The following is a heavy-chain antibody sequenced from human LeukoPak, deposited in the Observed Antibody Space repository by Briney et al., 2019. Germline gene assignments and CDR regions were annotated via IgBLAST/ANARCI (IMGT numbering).Heavy chain of an antibody. CDR1: GYTFTGYY. J-gene: IGHJ6*02. CDR2: INPNSGGT. V-gene: IGHV1-2*06. CDR3: AREKMTILGYYYYGMDV. D-gene: IGHD3-3*01. Sequence: ASVKVSCKASGYTFTGYYMHWVRQAPGQGLEWMGRINPNSGGTNYAQKFQGRVTMTRDTSISTAYMELSRLRSDDTAVYYCAREKMTILGYYYYGMDVWGQGTTVTVSS.